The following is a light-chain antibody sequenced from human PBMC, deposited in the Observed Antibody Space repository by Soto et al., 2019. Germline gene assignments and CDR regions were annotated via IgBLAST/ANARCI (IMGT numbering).Light chain of an antibody. J-gene: IGKJ5*01. CDR2: YAS. V-gene: IGKV1-33*01. CDR1: HDIGNY. CDR3: QQYASLPIT. Sequence: DIQMTQSPSSLSASVGDRVTITCLASHDIGNYLNWYQQKPGKAPKLLIYYASNLETGVSSRFSGGGSGTDFTFTISSLQPEDIATYYCQQYASLPITFGQGTRLEIK.